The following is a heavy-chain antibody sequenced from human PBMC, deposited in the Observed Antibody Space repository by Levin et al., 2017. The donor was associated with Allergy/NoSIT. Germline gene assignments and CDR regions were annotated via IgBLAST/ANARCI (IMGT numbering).Heavy chain of an antibody. CDR1: GFTFADYA. V-gene: IGHV3-20*04. Sequence: GGSLRLSCATSGFTFADYAMSWVRQVPGKGLEWVSGINWIGGSIGYADSVKGRFTISRDNAKNSLYLQMDSLRAEDTGLYYCARHRGSGTIWYYYMGAWGKGTTVTVSS. CDR2: INWIGGSI. CDR3: ARHRGSGTIWYYYMGA. D-gene: IGHD3-10*01. J-gene: IGHJ6*03.